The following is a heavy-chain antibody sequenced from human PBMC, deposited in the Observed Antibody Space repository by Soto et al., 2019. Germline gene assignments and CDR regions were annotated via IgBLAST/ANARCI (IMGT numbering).Heavy chain of an antibody. CDR3: AHRALYSGTYCDRGYIAY. CDR1: GISLSTNGLG. V-gene: IGHV2-5*02. J-gene: IGHJ4*02. Sequence: QITLKEYGPTRVKPTQTLTLTCTFSGISLSTNGLGVGWVRQPQGTALEWLALIYWDDDKRYSPSLKSRRTITKDTSQNQVVLRMPYMDPVDTATYYCAHRALYSGTYCDRGYIAYWGQETLVTVSS. CDR2: IYWDDDK. D-gene: IGHD1-26*01.